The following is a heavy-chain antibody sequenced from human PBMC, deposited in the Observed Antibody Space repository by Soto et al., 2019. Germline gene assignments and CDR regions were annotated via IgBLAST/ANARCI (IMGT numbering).Heavy chain of an antibody. V-gene: IGHV4-39*01. J-gene: IGHJ6*02. CDR2: IYYSGST. CDR1: GGSISSSSYY. Sequence: QLQLQESGPGLVKPSETLSLTCTVSGGSISSSSYYWGWIRQPPGKGLEWIGSIYYSGSTYYNPSLKSRVTISVDTSKNQCSLNLSSVTAADTAVYYCARPRYYYYGMDVWGQGTTVTVSS. CDR3: ARPRYYYYGMDV.